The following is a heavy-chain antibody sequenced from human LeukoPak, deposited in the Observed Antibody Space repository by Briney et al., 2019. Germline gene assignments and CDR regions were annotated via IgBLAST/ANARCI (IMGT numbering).Heavy chain of an antibody. CDR2: ISSSGSTI. Sequence: GGSLRLSRAASGFTFSDYYMSWIRQAPGEGLEWVSYISSSGSTIYYADSVKGRFTISRDNAKNSLYLQMNSLRAEDTAVYYCATDPPWSNDAFDIWGQGTTVTVSS. D-gene: IGHD2-8*02. CDR1: GFTFSDYY. CDR3: ATDPPWSNDAFDI. J-gene: IGHJ3*02. V-gene: IGHV3-11*01.